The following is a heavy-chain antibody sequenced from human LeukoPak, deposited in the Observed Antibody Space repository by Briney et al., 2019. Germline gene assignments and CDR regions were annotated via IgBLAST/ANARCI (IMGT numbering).Heavy chain of an antibody. CDR1: GYTFTNYG. V-gene: IGHV1-18*01. CDR2: ISSYNGYT. CDR3: ARDRGRYDRSGYYPPLFDY. D-gene: IGHD3-22*01. J-gene: IGHJ4*02. Sequence: ASVKVSCKASGYTFTNYGIIWVRQAPGQGLEWMGWISSYNGYTHYAQKFQGRVTMTTDTSTTTAYMELRSLRSDDTAVYYCARDRGRYDRSGYYPPLFDYWGQGTLVTVSS.